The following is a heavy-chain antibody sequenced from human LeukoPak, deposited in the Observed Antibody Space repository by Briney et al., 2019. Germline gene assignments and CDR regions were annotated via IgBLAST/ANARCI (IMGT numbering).Heavy chain of an antibody. CDR3: GKRELWHGSGEDA. V-gene: IGHV3-7*03. D-gene: IGHD3-10*01. J-gene: IGHJ6*02. CDR1: GFTFSAYW. CDR2: VNGDGSEK. Sequence: GGSLRLSCAASGFTFSAYWMTWVRQAPGKGLEWVANVNGDGSEKYYVDSVKGRFSISRDNSKNTLYLQMHSLRAEDTAVYYCGKRELWHGSGEDAWGQGTTVTVSS.